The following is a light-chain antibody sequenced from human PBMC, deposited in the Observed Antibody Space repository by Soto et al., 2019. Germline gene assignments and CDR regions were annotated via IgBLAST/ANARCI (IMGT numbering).Light chain of an antibody. CDR2: EAS. CDR3: QQYNNWPRT. J-gene: IGKJ5*01. V-gene: IGKV1-9*01. CDR1: HDISTF. Sequence: DIQLTQSPSLLSASIGDRVTITCRASHDISTFLAWYQQKPGKAPKLLIYEASTLQSGVPSRFSGSGSGTEFTLTISSLQSEDFAVYYCQQYNNWPRTFGHGTRLEIK.